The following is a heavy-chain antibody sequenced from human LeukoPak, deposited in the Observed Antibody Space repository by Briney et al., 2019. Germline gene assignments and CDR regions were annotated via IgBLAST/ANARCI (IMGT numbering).Heavy chain of an antibody. Sequence: GGSLRLSCAASGFTFSSYWMHWVRQVPGKGLVWVSRINSDGSSTTYADSVKGRFTISRDNSKNTLYLQMNSLRAEDTAVYYCAKDLYYYDSSGLTPFDYWGQGTLVTVSS. CDR2: INSDGSST. D-gene: IGHD3-22*01. V-gene: IGHV3-74*01. CDR1: GFTFSSYW. J-gene: IGHJ4*02. CDR3: AKDLYYYDSSGLTPFDY.